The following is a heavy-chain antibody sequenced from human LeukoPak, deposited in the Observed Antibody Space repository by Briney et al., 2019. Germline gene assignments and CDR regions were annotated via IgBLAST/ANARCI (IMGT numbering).Heavy chain of an antibody. V-gene: IGHV4-39*07. CDR2: IYYSGST. CDR1: GGSISSSSYY. Sequence: SETLSLTCTVSGGSISSSSYYWGWNRQPPGKGLEWIGSIYYSGSTYYNPSLKSRVTISVDTSKNQFSLKLSSVTAADTAVYYCARDWGPYGGNSGYYYGMDVWGQGTTVTVSS. D-gene: IGHD4-23*01. CDR3: ARDWGPYGGNSGYYYGMDV. J-gene: IGHJ6*02.